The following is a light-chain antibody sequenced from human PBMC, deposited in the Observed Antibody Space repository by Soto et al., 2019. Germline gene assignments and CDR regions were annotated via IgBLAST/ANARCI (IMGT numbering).Light chain of an antibody. J-gene: IGKJ4*02. CDR3: KQRKNWPLT. CDR1: RSISTY. CDR2: EAL. V-gene: IGKV3-11*01. Sequence: ETVLTQSPASLSFSPGERATLSCRASRSISTYLAWYQQKPGQAPRLLIYEALNRATGIPARFSGSGSGTDFTLTISSLETEDISVYYCKQRKNWPLTFGGGTK.